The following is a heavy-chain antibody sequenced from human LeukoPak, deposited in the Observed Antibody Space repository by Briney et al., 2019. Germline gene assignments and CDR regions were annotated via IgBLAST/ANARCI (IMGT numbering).Heavy chain of an antibody. V-gene: IGHV3-74*01. CDR3: AGHLAVAGTFTFDY. CDR2: INSDGSST. D-gene: IGHD6-19*01. Sequence: GGSLRLSCAASGFTFSSYWMHWVRQAPGKGLVWVSRINSDGSSTSYADSVKGRFTISRDNAKNTLYLQMNSLRAEDTAVHYCAGHLAVAGTFTFDYWGQGTLVTVSS. J-gene: IGHJ4*02. CDR1: GFTFSSYW.